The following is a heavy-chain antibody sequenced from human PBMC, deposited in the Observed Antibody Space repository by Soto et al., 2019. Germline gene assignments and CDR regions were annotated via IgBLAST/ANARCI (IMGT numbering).Heavy chain of an antibody. CDR1: GYTFTSYY. CDR3: ARVPFDDFWSGPTFDY. CDR2: INPSGGST. Sequence: ASVKVSCKASGYTFTSYYMHWVRQAPGQGLEWMGIINPSGGSTSYAQKFQGRVTMTRDTSTSTVYMELSSLRSEDTAVYNCARVPFDDFWSGPTFDYWGQGTLVTVSS. V-gene: IGHV1-46*01. J-gene: IGHJ4*02. D-gene: IGHD3-3*01.